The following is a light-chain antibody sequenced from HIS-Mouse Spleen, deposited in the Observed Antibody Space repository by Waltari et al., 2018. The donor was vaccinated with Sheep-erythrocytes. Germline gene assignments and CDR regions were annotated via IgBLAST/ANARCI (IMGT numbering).Light chain of an antibody. CDR1: SSDVGSYNL. CDR2: EGS. CDR3: CSDAGSSTWV. Sequence: QSALTQPASVSGSPGQSITISCTGTSSDVGSYNLVSWYQQHPGQPPKLMIYEGSKRPSGVSTHFSGSKSGNTASLTVSGLQAEDEADYYCCSDAGSSTWVFGGGTKLTVL. J-gene: IGLJ3*02. V-gene: IGLV2-23*01.